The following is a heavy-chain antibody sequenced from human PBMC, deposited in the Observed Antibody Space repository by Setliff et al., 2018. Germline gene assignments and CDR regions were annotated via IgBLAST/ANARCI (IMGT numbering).Heavy chain of an antibody. D-gene: IGHD5-18*01. V-gene: IGHV1-8*02. CDR2: MNPNSGNT. CDR1: GYTFTSYD. Sequence: ASVKVSCKASGYTFTSYDINWVRQATGQGLEWMGWMNPNSGNTGYAQKFQGRVTMTEDTSTDTAYMELSSLRSEDTAVYYCATSVSWIQLVLYPQGHPEPFDYWGQGTLVTVS. CDR3: ATSVSWIQLVLYPQGHPEPFDY. J-gene: IGHJ4*02.